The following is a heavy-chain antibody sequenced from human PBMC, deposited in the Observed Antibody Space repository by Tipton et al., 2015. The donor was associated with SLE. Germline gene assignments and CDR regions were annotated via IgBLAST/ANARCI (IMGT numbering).Heavy chain of an antibody. Sequence: TLSLTCTVSGGSIGSGDYYWSWVRQPAGKGLEWIGHIYTSGNTNYNPSLKSRVTISGDTSKNQFSLKLSSVTTEDTAVYYCAGPWGGALDPWGQGTLVTVSS. CDR3: AGPWGGALDP. V-gene: IGHV4-61*09. D-gene: IGHD3-16*01. J-gene: IGHJ5*01. CDR2: IYTSGNT. CDR1: GGSIGSGDYY.